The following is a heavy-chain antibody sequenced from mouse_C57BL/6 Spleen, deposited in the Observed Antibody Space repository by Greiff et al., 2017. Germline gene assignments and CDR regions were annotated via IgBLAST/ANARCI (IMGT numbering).Heavy chain of an antibody. V-gene: IGHV5-9*01. J-gene: IGHJ3*01. Sequence: EVHLVESGGGLVKPGGSLKLSCAASGFTFSSYTMSWVRQTPEKRLEWVATISGGGGNTYYPDSVKGRFTISRDNAKNTLYLQMSSLRSEDTALYYCARDYAPFAYWGQGTLVTVSA. CDR3: ARDYAPFAY. CDR1: GFTFSSYT. CDR2: ISGGGGNT. D-gene: IGHD1-1*01.